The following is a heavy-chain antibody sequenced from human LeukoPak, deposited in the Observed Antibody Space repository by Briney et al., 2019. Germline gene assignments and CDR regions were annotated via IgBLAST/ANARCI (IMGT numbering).Heavy chain of an antibody. J-gene: IGHJ4*02. CDR2: INSDGSWT. Sequence: PGGSLRLSCAVSGNYWMHWVRQAPGKGLVWVSHINSDGSWTGYADSVKGRFTISKDNAKNTVYLQMNNLRAEDTAVYYCVSFYETNWGRGTLVTVSS. CDR3: VSFYETN. CDR1: GNYW. D-gene: IGHD2-2*01. V-gene: IGHV3-74*01.